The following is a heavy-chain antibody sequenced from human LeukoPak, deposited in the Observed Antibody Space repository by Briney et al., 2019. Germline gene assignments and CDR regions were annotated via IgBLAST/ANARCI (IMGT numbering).Heavy chain of an antibody. J-gene: IGHJ4*02. CDR3: ASSWNELFDY. Sequence: PSETLSLTCAVYGGSFSGYYWSWIRQPPGKGLEWIGEINHSGSTNYNPSLKSRVTISVDTSKNQFSLKLSSVTAADTAVYYCASSWNELFDYWGQGTLVTVSS. CDR1: GGSFSGYY. D-gene: IGHD1-1*01. CDR2: INHSGST. V-gene: IGHV4-34*01.